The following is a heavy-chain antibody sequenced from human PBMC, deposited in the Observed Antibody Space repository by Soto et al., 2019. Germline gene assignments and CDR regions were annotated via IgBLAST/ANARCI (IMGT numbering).Heavy chain of an antibody. CDR3: AGDRPGCLWVCPSDYCYGMYC. V-gene: IGHV1-58*01. CDR2: IVVGSGNT. CDR1: GFTFTSSA. D-gene: IGHD3-10*01. J-gene: IGHJ6*02. Sequence: GASVKVSCKASGFTFTSSAVQWVRQARGQRLEWIGWIVVGSGNTNYAQKFQERVTITRGMSTSTAYMELSSLRSEDTAVYYCAGDRPGCLWVCPSDYCYGMYCWGRGSTVSVSS.